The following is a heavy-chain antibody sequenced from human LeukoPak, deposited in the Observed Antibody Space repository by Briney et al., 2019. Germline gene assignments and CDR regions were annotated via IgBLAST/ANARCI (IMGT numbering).Heavy chain of an antibody. D-gene: IGHD3-3*02. CDR3: AKGTPFLEWLSTGPGHYYYMDV. Sequence: GGSLRLSCAASGFTFSSYGMHWVRQAPGKGLEWVAVISYDGSNKYYADSVKGRFTISRDNSKNTLYLQMNSLRAEDTAVYYCAKGTPFLEWLSTGPGHYYYMDVWGKGTTVTVSS. V-gene: IGHV3-30*18. CDR1: GFTFSSYG. J-gene: IGHJ6*03. CDR2: ISYDGSNK.